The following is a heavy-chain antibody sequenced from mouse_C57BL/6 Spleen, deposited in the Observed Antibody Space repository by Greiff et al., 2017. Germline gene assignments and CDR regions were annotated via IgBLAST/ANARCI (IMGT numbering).Heavy chain of an antibody. CDR3: ARGGYYPDY. CDR2: IDPSDSET. Sequence: VKLQQPGAELVRPGSSVKLSCKASGYTFTSYWMHWVKQRPIQGLEWIGNIDPSDSETHYNQKFKDKATLTVDKSSSTAYMQLSSLTSEDSAVYYCARGGYYPDYWGQGTTLTVSS. D-gene: IGHD1-1*02. V-gene: IGHV1-52*01. CDR1: GYTFTSYW. J-gene: IGHJ2*01.